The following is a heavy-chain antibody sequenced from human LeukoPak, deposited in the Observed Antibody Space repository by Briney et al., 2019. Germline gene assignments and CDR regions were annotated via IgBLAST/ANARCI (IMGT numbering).Heavy chain of an antibody. V-gene: IGHV4-39*02. D-gene: IGHD1-26*01. Sequence: SETLSLTCTVSGGSISSSSYYWGWIRQPPGKGLEWIGSIYYSGSTYYNPSLKSRVTISVDTSKNQFSLKLSSVTAADTAVYYCAKEKGVGATKWALDYWGQGTLVTVSS. CDR3: AKEKGVGATKWALDY. CDR1: GGSISSSSYY. CDR2: IYYSGST. J-gene: IGHJ4*02.